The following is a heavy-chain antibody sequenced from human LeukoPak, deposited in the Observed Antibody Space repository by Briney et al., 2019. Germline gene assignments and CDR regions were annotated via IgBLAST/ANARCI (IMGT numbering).Heavy chain of an antibody. CDR3: AKAGLNGDYVDY. V-gene: IGHV3-9*03. Sequence: GRSLRLSCAASGFTFDDYAMHWVRQAPGKGLGWVSGISWNSGSIGYADSVKGRFTISRDNAKNSLYLQMNCLRAEDMALYYCAKAGLNGDYVDYWGQGTLVTVSS. J-gene: IGHJ4*02. CDR2: ISWNSGSI. D-gene: IGHD4-17*01. CDR1: GFTFDDYA.